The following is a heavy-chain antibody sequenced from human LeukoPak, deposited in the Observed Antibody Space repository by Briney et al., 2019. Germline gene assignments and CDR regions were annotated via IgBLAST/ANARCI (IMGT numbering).Heavy chain of an antibody. V-gene: IGHV1-2*06. Sequence: ASVKVSCKASGYTFTGYYMHWVRQAPGQGLEWMGRINPNSGGTNYAQKFQGRVTMTRDTSISTAYMELSRLRSDDTAVHYCARLQTGLYSSSVVDYWGQGTLVTVSS. J-gene: IGHJ4*02. CDR2: INPNSGGT. CDR3: ARLQTGLYSSSVVDY. CDR1: GYTFTGYY. D-gene: IGHD6-13*01.